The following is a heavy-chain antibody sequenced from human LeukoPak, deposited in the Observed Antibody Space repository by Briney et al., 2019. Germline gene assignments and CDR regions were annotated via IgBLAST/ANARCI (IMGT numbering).Heavy chain of an antibody. CDR3: AKDPYDSSGYYYITY. Sequence: PGGSLRLSCAASGFTFSSYAMSWVRQAPGKGLEWVSAISGSGGSTYYADSVKGRFTISRDNSKNTLYLQMNSLRAEDTAVYYCAKDPYDSSGYYYITYWGQGTLVTVSS. J-gene: IGHJ4*02. D-gene: IGHD3-22*01. V-gene: IGHV3-23*01. CDR2: ISGSGGST. CDR1: GFTFSSYA.